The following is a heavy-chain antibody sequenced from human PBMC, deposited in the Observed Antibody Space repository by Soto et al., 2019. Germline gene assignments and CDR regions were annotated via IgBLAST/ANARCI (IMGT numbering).Heavy chain of an antibody. V-gene: IGHV1-2*04. CDR3: ARGAQYSYGSPDY. J-gene: IGHJ4*02. CDR2: INPNSGGT. D-gene: IGHD5-18*01. CDR1: GYTFTSYD. Sequence: GXSVEVSFKASGYTFTSYDMHLVRQTPGQGLEWMGWINPNSGGTNYAQKFQGWVTMTRDTSISTAYMELSRLRSDDTAVYYCARGAQYSYGSPDYWGQGTLVTVSS.